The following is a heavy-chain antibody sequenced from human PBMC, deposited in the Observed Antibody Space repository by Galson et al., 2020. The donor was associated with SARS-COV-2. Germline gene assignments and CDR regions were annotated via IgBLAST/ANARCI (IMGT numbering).Heavy chain of an antibody. J-gene: IGHJ4*02. D-gene: IGHD2-2*01. V-gene: IGHV3-11*01. CDR1: GFTFSDYY. Sequence: NSGGSLRLSCAASGFTFSDYYMSWIRQAPGKGLEWVSYICSSGSTIYYADSVKGRFTISRDNAKNSLYLQMNSLRAEDTAVYYCARDPEEGVVVPAAMGYFDYWGQGTLVTVSS. CDR3: ARDPEEGVVVPAAMGYFDY. CDR2: ICSSGSTI.